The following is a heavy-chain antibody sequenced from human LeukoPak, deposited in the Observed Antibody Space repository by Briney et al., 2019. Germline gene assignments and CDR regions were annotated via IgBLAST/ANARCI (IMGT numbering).Heavy chain of an antibody. CDR3: TTDGMAGFDYFDY. V-gene: IGHV3-15*01. D-gene: IGHD5-24*01. CDR2: IKSKTDGGTT. CDR1: GFTFSSYG. J-gene: IGHJ4*02. Sequence: GGTLRLSCAASGFTFSSYGMSWVRHAPGKGLEWVGRIKSKTDGGTTYYAAPVKGRFTLSRDDSKNTVYLQMNSLKTEDTAVYYCTTDGMAGFDYFDYWGQGTLVTVSS.